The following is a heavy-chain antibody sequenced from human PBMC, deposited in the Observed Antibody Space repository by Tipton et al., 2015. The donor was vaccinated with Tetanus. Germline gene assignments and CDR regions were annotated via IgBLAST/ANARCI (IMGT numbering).Heavy chain of an antibody. J-gene: IGHJ4*02. Sequence: SLRLSCVASGFTFSSYWMSWVRQAPGKGLEWVSYITSTSSTMSYADSVKGRFTISRDNAKNSLFLQMDSLRDEDTAVYYCTNKGGGDSDYWGQGALVTVSS. CDR3: TNKGGGDSDY. D-gene: IGHD2-21*01. CDR2: ITSTSSTM. CDR1: GFTFSSYW. V-gene: IGHV3-48*02.